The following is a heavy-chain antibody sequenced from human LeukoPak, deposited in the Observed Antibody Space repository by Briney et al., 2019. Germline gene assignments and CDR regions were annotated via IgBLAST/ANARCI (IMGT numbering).Heavy chain of an antibody. J-gene: IGHJ4*02. D-gene: IGHD5-18*01. CDR1: GFTFSNYE. CDR2: ISSSGRNI. V-gene: IGHV3-48*03. Sequence: GGSLRLSCAASGFTFSNYEFNWVRQAPGKGLEWVSYISSSGRNIYYADSVKGRFTISRDNAKNSLYLQMNSLRAEDTAVYYCARDLVQLWSKDYWGQGTLVTVSS. CDR3: ARDLVQLWSKDY.